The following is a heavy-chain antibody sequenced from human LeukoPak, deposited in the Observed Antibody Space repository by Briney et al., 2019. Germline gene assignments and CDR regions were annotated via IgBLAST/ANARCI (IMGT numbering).Heavy chain of an antibody. V-gene: IGHV3-48*03. D-gene: IGHD2-2*01. CDR1: GFTFSSYE. Sequence: GGSLRLSCAASGFTFSSYEMNWVRQAPGKGLEWVSYISSSGSTIYYADSVKGRFTISRDNAKNSLYLQMNSLRAEDTAVYYCATMPGGGYCSSTSCYATFDSWGQGTLVTVPS. CDR2: ISSSGSTI. J-gene: IGHJ4*02. CDR3: ATMPGGGYCSSTSCYATFDS.